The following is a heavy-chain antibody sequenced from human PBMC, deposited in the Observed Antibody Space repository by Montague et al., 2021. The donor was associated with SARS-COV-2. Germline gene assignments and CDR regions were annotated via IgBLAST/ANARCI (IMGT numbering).Heavy chain of an antibody. D-gene: IGHD6-19*01. Sequence: SETLSLTCTVSAGPISSYYWSWIRQPPGKGLEWVGYIYYSGSTNYNPSLQSRVTISVDMSKNQVALNLSSVTAADTAVYYCARHEGATGWYANFELWGRGALVAVSS. J-gene: IGHJ2*01. CDR3: ARHEGATGWYANFEL. CDR1: AGPISSYY. CDR2: IYYSGST. V-gene: IGHV4-59*08.